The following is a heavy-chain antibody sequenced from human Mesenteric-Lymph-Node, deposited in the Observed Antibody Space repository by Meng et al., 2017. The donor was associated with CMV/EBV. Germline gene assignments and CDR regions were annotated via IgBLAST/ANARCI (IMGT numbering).Heavy chain of an antibody. CDR2: IYYSGST. V-gene: IGHV4-59*01. Sequence: SETLSLTCTVSGGSISSYYWSWIRQPPGKGLEWIGYIYYSGSTNYNPSLKSRVTISVDTSKNQFSLKLSSVTAADTAVYYCARVNYDILTGYYKGYYFDYWGQGTLVTVSS. CDR1: GGSISSYY. CDR3: ARVNYDILTGYYKGYYFDY. D-gene: IGHD3-9*01. J-gene: IGHJ4*02.